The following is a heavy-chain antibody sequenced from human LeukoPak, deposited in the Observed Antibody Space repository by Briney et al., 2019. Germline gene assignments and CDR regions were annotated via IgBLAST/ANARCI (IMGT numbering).Heavy chain of an antibody. D-gene: IGHD1-26*01. CDR3: ASLRERSYYARGFDY. J-gene: IGHJ4*02. CDR2: IYYSGST. V-gene: IGHV4-39*01. Sequence: SETLSLTCTVSGGSISSSSYYWGWIRQTPGKGLVWIGSIYYSGSTFYSPSLKSRVTISVDTSKNQFSLKLSSVTAADTAVYYCASLRERSYYARGFDYWGQGTLVTVSS. CDR1: GGSISSSSYY.